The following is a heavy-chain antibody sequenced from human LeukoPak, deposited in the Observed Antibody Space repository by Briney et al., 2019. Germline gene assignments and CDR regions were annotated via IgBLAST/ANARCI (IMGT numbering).Heavy chain of an antibody. CDR2: ISSSSSYI. V-gene: IGHV3-21*01. D-gene: IGHD3-22*01. J-gene: IGHJ4*02. CDR3: ASIIRYYYDSSGFPSG. CDR1: GFTFSSYS. Sequence: PGGSLRLSCAASGFTFSSYSMNWVRQAPGKGLEWVSSISSSSSYIYYADSVKGRFTISRDNAENSLYLQMNSLRAEDTAVYYCASIIRYYYDSSGFPSGWGQGTLVTVSS.